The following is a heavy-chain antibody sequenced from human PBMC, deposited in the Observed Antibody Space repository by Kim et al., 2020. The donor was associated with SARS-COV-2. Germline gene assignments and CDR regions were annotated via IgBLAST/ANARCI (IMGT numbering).Heavy chain of an antibody. V-gene: IGHV3-30-3*01. J-gene: IGHJ4*02. CDR2: ITYDGSEK. D-gene: IGHD1-26*01. CDR1: GFTFNGYT. Sequence: GSLRLSCAASGFTFNGYTMHWVRQGPGKGLEWVALITYDGSEKYYADSVKGRFTISRDNSKNTLYLQMNSLRAEDTAVYYCAKDKAATYLPDYWGQGTLVTVSS. CDR3: AKDKAATYLPDY.